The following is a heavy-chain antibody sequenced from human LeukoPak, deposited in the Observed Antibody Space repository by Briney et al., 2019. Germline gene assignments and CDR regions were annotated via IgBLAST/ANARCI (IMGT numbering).Heavy chain of an antibody. CDR3: AKQGEGWSRYYLAAFDI. CDR2: ISGSGGST. Sequence: AGGSLRLSCAASGFTFGSYAMSWVRQAPGKGLEWVSAISGSGGSTYYADSVKGRFTISRDNSKNTLFLQMNSLRAEDTAVYYCAKQGEGWSRYYLAAFDIWGQGTMVTVSS. J-gene: IGHJ3*02. V-gene: IGHV3-23*01. CDR1: GFTFGSYA. D-gene: IGHD3-3*01.